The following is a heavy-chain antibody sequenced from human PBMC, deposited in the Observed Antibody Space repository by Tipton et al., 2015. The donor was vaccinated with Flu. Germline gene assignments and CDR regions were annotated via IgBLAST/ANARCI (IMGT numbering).Heavy chain of an antibody. J-gene: IGHJ6*02. Sequence: VQLVQSGAEVKKPGESLKISCQSSGYTFENYWIGWVRQMPEKGLEWMGVIYPGDSDTRYSPALQGQVTISADKSINTAYLQWSRLQASDTGMYYCVRRGKDGCLLRGLDVWGHGTPVIVSS. D-gene: IGHD5-24*01. CDR2: IYPGDSDT. V-gene: IGHV5-51*03. CDR1: GYTFENYW. CDR3: VRRGKDGCLLRGLDV.